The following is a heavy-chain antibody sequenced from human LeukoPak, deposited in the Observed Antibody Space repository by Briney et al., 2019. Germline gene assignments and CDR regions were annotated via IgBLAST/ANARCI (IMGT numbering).Heavy chain of an antibody. CDR3: ARDQDYAYGDYEVGY. J-gene: IGHJ4*02. D-gene: IGHD4-17*01. V-gene: IGHV3-21*01. CDR1: GFTFSSYS. CDR2: ISSSSSYI. Sequence: GGSLRLSCAASGFTFSSYSMNWVRQAPGKGLEWVSSISSSSSYIYYADSVKGRFTISRDNAKNSLYLQMNSLRAEDTAVYYCARDQDYAYGDYEVGYWGQGTLVTVSS.